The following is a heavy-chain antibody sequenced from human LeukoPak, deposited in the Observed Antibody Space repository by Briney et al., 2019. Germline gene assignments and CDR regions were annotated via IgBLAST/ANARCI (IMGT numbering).Heavy chain of an antibody. CDR1: GGSFSSYY. V-gene: IGHV4-34*01. Sequence: SETLSLTCAVYGGSFSSYYWSWIRQPPGKGLEWIGEINHSGSTNYNPSLKSRVTISVDTSKNQFSLKLSAVTAADRAVYYCARVLSDVLRYFDWLASYFDYWGQGTLVTVSS. J-gene: IGHJ4*02. CDR2: INHSGST. CDR3: ARVLSDVLRYFDWLASYFDY. D-gene: IGHD3-9*01.